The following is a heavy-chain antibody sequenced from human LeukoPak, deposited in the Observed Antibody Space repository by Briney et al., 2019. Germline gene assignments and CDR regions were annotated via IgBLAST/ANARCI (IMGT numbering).Heavy chain of an antibody. CDR3: ARLSYDYGGNSGWFDP. V-gene: IGHV4-4*09. Sequence: SETLSLTCTVSGGSISSYYWSWIRQPPGKGLEWIGYIYTSGSTNYNPSLKSRVTISVDTSKNQFSLKLSSVTAADTAVYYCARLSYDYGGNSGWFDPWGQGTLVTVSS. CDR1: GGSISSYY. D-gene: IGHD4-23*01. CDR2: IYTSGST. J-gene: IGHJ5*02.